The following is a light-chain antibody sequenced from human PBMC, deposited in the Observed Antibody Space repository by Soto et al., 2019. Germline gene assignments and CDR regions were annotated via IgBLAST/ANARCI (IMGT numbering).Light chain of an antibody. J-gene: IGKJ4*01. CDR1: QSVSSRY. CDR2: GAS. V-gene: IGKV3-20*01. Sequence: EIVLTQSPGTRSFCPQERASLGCRATQSVSSRYLAWYQQNPGQAPRLLIFGASSRANGIPHRVSGSGSATDFTVNISRLEPEDSGVSSCQQYGSTPFPFGGGTNAEIK. CDR3: QQYGSTPFP.